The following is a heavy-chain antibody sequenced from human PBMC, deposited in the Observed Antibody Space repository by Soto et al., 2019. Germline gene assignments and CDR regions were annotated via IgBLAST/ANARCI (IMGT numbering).Heavy chain of an antibody. J-gene: IGHJ4*02. CDR2: ISGSGGST. CDR3: AKDGYCSGGSCYIFDY. CDR1: GFTFSSYA. D-gene: IGHD2-15*01. Sequence: EVQLLESGGGLVQPGGSLRLSCAASGFTFSSYARSWVRQAPGKGLEWVSAISGSGGSTYYADSVKGRFTISRDNSKNTLYLQMNSLRAEDTAVYYCAKDGYCSGGSCYIFDYWGQGTLVTVSS. V-gene: IGHV3-23*01.